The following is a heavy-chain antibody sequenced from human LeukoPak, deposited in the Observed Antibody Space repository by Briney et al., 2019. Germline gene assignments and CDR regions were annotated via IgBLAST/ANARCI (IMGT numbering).Heavy chain of an antibody. D-gene: IGHD4-17*01. V-gene: IGHV3-48*01. J-gene: IGHJ4*02. CDR2: ITGSGTDI. CDR3: ARDQDYGFTY. Sequence: GGSLRLSCAASGFTFSSYSMNWVRQAPGKGPEWISWITGSGTDIIYADFVKGRFTISRDNAKNSLYLQMNSLRAEDTAMYYCARDQDYGFTYWGQGTLVTVSS. CDR1: GFTFSSYS.